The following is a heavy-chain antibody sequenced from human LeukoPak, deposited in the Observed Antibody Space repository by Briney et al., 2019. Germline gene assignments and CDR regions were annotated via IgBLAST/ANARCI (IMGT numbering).Heavy chain of an antibody. Sequence: GASVKVSCKASGYTFTGYYMHWVRQAPGQGLEWMGIINPSGGSTSYAQKFQGRVTMTRDTSTSTVYMELSSLRSEDTAVYYCARGVERGIHIDAFDIWGQGTMVTVSS. D-gene: IGHD5-24*01. J-gene: IGHJ3*02. V-gene: IGHV1-46*01. CDR1: GYTFTGYY. CDR2: INPSGGST. CDR3: ARGVERGIHIDAFDI.